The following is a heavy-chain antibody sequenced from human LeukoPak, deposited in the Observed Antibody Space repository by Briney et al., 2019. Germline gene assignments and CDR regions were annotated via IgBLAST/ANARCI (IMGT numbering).Heavy chain of an antibody. V-gene: IGHV3-7*02. J-gene: IGHJ4*02. CDR2: IKQDGSEK. D-gene: IGHD2/OR15-2a*01. Sequence: GESLRLSCTASGFTFRNYWMTWVRQAPGKGLEWVANIKQDGSEKYYVDSVKGRFTISRDNAKNSLYLQLNSLRAGDTAVYYCATGGSTFGYWGQGTLVTVSS. CDR3: ATGGSTFGY. CDR1: GFTFRNYW.